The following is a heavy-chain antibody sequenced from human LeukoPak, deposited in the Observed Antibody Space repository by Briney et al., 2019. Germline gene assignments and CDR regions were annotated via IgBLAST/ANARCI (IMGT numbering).Heavy chain of an antibody. CDR2: VRSKAYGGTV. CDR3: TRVLSGGGCIDY. D-gene: IGHD3-16*01. V-gene: IGHV3-49*04. J-gene: IGHJ4*02. Sequence: GVLRLSCAASGFTFGDYAVNWVRQAPGKGLEWVGFVRSKAYGGTVEYAASVKGRFTISRDDSKSIAYLQWNSLKTEDTAVYYCTRVLSGGGCIDYWGQGTLVTVSP. CDR1: GFTFGDYA.